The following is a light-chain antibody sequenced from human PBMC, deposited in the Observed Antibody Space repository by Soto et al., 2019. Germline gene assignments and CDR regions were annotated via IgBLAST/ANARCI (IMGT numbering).Light chain of an antibody. CDR2: DVS. CDR1: SSDVGDYNY. CDR3: SSYTSSSNYV. Sequence: QLVLTQPASVSGSPGQSITISCTGTSSDVGDYNYVSWYQQHPGKAPKLMIYDVSNRPSGVSNRFSGFKSGNTASLTISGLQAEDEADYYCSSYTSSSNYVFGTGTKLTVL. V-gene: IGLV2-14*01. J-gene: IGLJ1*01.